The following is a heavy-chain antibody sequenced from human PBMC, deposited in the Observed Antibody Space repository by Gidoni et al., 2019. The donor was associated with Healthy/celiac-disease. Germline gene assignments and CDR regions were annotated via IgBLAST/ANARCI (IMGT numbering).Heavy chain of an antibody. D-gene: IGHD2-15*01. CDR1: GYTFPGYY. J-gene: IGHJ4*02. Sequence: QMQLVQSGAEVKKPAASVKVSCKASGYTFPGYYMHWVRQAPGQGLEWMGWIKPNSGGTNYAQKFQGRVTMTRDTSISKAYMELSRLRSDDTAVYYCARVPCSGGSCYSFDYWGQGTLVTVSS. CDR3: ARVPCSGGSCYSFDY. CDR2: IKPNSGGT. V-gene: IGHV1-2*02.